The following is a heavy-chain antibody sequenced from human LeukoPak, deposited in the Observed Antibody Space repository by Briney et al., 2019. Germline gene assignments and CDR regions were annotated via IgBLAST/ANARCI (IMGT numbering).Heavy chain of an antibody. J-gene: IGHJ3*02. CDR1: GGTFSSYT. CDR2: IIPILGIA. V-gene: IGHV1-69*02. CDR3: ATAAFPFTMVRGVIISNASDI. D-gene: IGHD3-10*01. Sequence: SVKVSCKASGGTFSSYTISWVRQAPGQGLEWMGRIIPILGIANYAQKFQGRVTITADKSTSTAYMELSSLRSEDTAVYYCATAAFPFTMVRGVIISNASDIWGQGTMVTVSS.